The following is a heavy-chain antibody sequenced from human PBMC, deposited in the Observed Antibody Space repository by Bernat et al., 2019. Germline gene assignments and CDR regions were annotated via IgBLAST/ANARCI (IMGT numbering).Heavy chain of an antibody. V-gene: IGHV3-66*01. CDR1: GFTVSSNY. Sequence: EVQLVESGGGLVQPGGSLRLSCAASGFTVSSNYMSWVRQAPGKGLEWVSVIYRGSSTYYADSVKGRFTISRDNSKNTLFLQMNSLRAEDTAVYYWAGGTTMVQGAKPRFFDYWGQGTLVTVSS. D-gene: IGHD3-10*01. CDR3: AGGTTMVQGAKPRFFDY. CDR2: IYRGSST. J-gene: IGHJ4*02.